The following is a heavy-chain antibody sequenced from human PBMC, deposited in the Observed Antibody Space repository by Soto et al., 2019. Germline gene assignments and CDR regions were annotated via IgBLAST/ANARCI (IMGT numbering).Heavy chain of an antibody. Sequence: EVRLLESGGGLEQPXGXLXLXXXXXXXXXXXXXXXXVRXXXXRGXEWVSAISGGGGGTYYADSVKGRFIISRDNSKNTVYLQVNGLRPDDTAVYYCAKDVHYDSSGGLDHWGQGTLVTVSS. CDR1: XXXXXXXX. J-gene: IGHJ4*02. V-gene: IGHV3-23*01. CDR2: ISGGGGGT. CDR3: AKDVHYDSSGGLDH. D-gene: IGHD3-22*01.